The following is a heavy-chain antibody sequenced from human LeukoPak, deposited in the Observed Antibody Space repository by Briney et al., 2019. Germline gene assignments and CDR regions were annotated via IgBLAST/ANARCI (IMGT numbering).Heavy chain of an antibody. CDR2: ISSSSSYI. D-gene: IGHD6-19*01. CDR3: ARVLGVQESEYYFDY. J-gene: IGHJ4*02. Sequence: GGSLRPSCAASGLTFSSYSMNWVRQAPGKGLQWASSISSSSSYIYYADAVKGRFTISRDNAKNSLYLQMNSLRAEDTAVYYCARVLGVQESEYYFDYWGQGTLVTVSS. CDR1: GLTFSSYS. V-gene: IGHV3-21*01.